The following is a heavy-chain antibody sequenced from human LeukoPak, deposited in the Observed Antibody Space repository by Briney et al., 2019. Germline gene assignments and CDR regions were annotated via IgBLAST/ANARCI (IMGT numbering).Heavy chain of an antibody. CDR3: ARGYCSGGSCYSSYYYSYMDV. D-gene: IGHD2-15*01. CDR2: TYFRSKSYN. V-gene: IGHV6-1*01. J-gene: IGHJ6*03. Sequence: SQTLSLTCAISGDSVSSNSASWNWIRQSPWRGLEWLGRTYFRSKSYNDYAVSVKSRITINPDTSKNQFSLQLNFVTPEDTAVYYCARGYCSGGSCYSSYYYSYMDVWGKGTTLTVSS. CDR1: GDSVSSNSAS.